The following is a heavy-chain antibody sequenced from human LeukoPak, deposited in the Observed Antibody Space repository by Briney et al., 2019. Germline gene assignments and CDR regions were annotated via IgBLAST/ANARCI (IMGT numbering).Heavy chain of an antibody. CDR3: AREGSSTSCLDY. CDR2: ISSSSSYI. V-gene: IGHV3-21*01. J-gene: IGHJ4*02. Sequence: SGGSLRLSCAASGFTFSRYTMNWVRQAPGKGLEWVSSISSSSSYIYYADSVKGRFTISRDNAKNSLYLQMNSLIAEDTAVYYCAREGSSTSCLDYWGQGTLVTASS. CDR1: GFTFSRYT. D-gene: IGHD2-2*01.